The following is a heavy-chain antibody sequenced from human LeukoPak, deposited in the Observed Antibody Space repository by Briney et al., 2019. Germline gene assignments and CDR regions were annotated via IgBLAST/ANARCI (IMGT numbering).Heavy chain of an antibody. J-gene: IGHJ5*02. CDR3: ARHVGKTGYSSSWYSPSKGFDP. V-gene: IGHV4-38-2*02. D-gene: IGHD6-13*01. Sequence: SETLSLTCTVSGYSISSGYCWGWIRQPPGKGLEWIGSIYHSGSTYYNPSLKSRVTISVDTSKNQFSLKLSSVTAADTAVYYCARHVGKTGYSSSWYSPSKGFDPWGQGTLVTVSS. CDR2: IYHSGST. CDR1: GYSISSGYC.